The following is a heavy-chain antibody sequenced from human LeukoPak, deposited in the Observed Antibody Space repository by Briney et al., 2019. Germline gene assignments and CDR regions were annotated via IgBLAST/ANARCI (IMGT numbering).Heavy chain of an antibody. CDR3: ARVFATGPSFDY. CDR1: GFTFSSYG. Sequence: GGSLRLSCAASGFTFSSYGIHWVRQAPGKGLEWVAFIRYDGSNKYHADSVKGRFTISRDNSKNTLYLQMKSLRAEDTAVYYCARVFATGPSFDYWGQGTLVTVSS. V-gene: IGHV3-30*02. D-gene: IGHD3-9*01. CDR2: IRYDGSNK. J-gene: IGHJ4*02.